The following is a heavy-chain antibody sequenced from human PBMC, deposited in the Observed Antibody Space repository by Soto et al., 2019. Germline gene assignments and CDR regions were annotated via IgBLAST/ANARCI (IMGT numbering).Heavy chain of an antibody. CDR1: GFAFGNYP. D-gene: IGHD3-10*01. V-gene: IGHV3-23*01. Sequence: GGSLRLSCVATGFAFGNYPMAWVRQTPGKGLQWISTISGTGGMTDYEDSVRGRFTVSIDHSKDTVHLQMTSLRGDDTAVYYCAKDRTMAGGIRAFDIWGQGTTVTVSS. CDR3: AKDRTMAGGIRAFDI. J-gene: IGHJ3*02. CDR2: ISGTGGMT.